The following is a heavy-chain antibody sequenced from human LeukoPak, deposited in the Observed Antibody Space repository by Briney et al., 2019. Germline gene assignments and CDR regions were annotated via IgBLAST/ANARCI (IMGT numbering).Heavy chain of an antibody. J-gene: IGHJ4*02. D-gene: IGHD1-26*01. CDR1: GLPFSSYA. Sequence: GGPLSFSWAPSGLPFSSYAMAWFAQPPGKGLKPPGKGLEWVSTISASGHATYYPDSVRGRFTISRDNSKSTLHLQMDSLRAEDSALYYCAKWPEGATPRFHHWGQGTLVTVSS. V-gene: IGHV3-23*01. CDR2: ISASGHAT. CDR3: AKWPEGATPRFHH.